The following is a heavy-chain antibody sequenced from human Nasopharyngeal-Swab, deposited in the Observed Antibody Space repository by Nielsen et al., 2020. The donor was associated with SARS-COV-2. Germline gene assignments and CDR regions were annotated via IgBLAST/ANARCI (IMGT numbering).Heavy chain of an antibody. D-gene: IGHD3-3*01. J-gene: IGHJ4*02. CDR3: ARAIRIKIFGVVASFDY. Sequence: AASLSLTCTVSGCSISSYYWSWIRQPPGKGLEWIGYIYYSGSTNYNPSLKSRVTISVDTFKNQFSLHHSSVTAADTAVYYCARAIRIKIFGVVASFDYWGQGTLVTVSS. V-gene: IGHV4-59*01. CDR1: GCSISSYY. CDR2: IYYSGST.